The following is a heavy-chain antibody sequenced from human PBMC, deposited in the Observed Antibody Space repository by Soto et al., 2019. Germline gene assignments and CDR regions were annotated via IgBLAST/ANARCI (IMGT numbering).Heavy chain of an antibody. Sequence: EVQLLESGGGLVQPGGSLRLSCAASGFTFSSYAMSWVRQAPGKGLEWVSAISGSGGSTSYADSVKGRFTISRDNSKNTLYLQMNSLSAEDTAVYYCAKAVPSYSDSSGYPFDYWGQGTLVTVSS. V-gene: IGHV3-23*01. CDR1: GFTFSSYA. CDR3: AKAVPSYSDSSGYPFDY. D-gene: IGHD3-22*01. CDR2: ISGSGGST. J-gene: IGHJ4*02.